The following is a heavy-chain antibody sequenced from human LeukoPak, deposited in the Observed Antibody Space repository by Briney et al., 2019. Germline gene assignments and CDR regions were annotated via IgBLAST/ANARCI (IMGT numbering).Heavy chain of an antibody. D-gene: IGHD6-19*01. CDR3: ARDSSSGWYLDY. CDR2: ISYDGSNK. CDR1: GFTFSSYA. J-gene: IGHJ4*02. Sequence: GGSLRLSCAASGFTFSSYAMHWVRQAPGKGLEWVAVISYDGSNKYYADSVKGRLTISRDNSKNTLYLQMNSLRAEDTAVYYCARDSSSGWYLDYWGQGTLVTVSS. V-gene: IGHV3-30-3*01.